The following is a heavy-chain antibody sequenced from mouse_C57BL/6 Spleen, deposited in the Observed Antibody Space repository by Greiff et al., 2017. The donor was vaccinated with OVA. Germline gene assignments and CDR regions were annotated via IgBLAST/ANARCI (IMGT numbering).Heavy chain of an antibody. CDR2: IDPSDSYT. Sequence: QVQLKQPGAELVRPGPSVKLSCKASGYTFTSYCMHWVKQRPGQGLEWIGVIDPSDSYTNYNQKFKGKATLTVDTSSSTAYMQLSSLSSEDSAVYSCARSMNAFDYWGQGTSLTVSS. J-gene: IGHJ2*02. CDR1: GYTFTSYC. V-gene: IGHV1-59*01. D-gene: IGHD2-3*01. CDR3: ARSMNAFDY.